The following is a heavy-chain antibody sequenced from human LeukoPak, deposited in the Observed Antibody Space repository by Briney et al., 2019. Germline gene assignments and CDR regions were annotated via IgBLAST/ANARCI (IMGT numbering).Heavy chain of an antibody. Sequence: GASVTVSCTASGYTFTSYAMHWVRQAPGQRLEWMGWINAGNGNTKYSQKFQGRVTMTRDTSTSTVYMELSSLRSEDTAVYYCARSDNMERTRTLWFGESFNWFDPWGQGTLVTVSS. CDR2: INAGNGNT. J-gene: IGHJ5*02. V-gene: IGHV1-3*01. D-gene: IGHD3-10*01. CDR1: GYTFTSYA. CDR3: ARSDNMERTRTLWFGESFNWFDP.